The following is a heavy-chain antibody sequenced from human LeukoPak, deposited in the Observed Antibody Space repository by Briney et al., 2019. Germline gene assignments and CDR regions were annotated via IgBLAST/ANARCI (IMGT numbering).Heavy chain of an antibody. D-gene: IGHD2-2*01. Sequence: GASVKVSCKASGGTFSSYAISWVRQAPGQGPEWMGRIIPIFGTTNYAQKFQGRVTITTDESTSTPYMELSSLRSEDTAVYYCARDRSIVVVPAASYFDYWGQGTLVTVSS. CDR2: IIPIFGTT. V-gene: IGHV1-69*05. CDR3: ARDRSIVVVPAASYFDY. J-gene: IGHJ4*02. CDR1: GGTFSSYA.